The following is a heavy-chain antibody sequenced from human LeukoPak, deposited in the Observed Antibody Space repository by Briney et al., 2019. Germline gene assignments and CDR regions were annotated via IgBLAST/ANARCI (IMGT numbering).Heavy chain of an antibody. J-gene: IGHJ4*02. CDR1: GFIFSSSA. CDR2: ISNNGGYT. D-gene: IGHD2-15*01. V-gene: IGHV3-23*01. Sequence: GGSLRLSCAASGFIFSSSAMSWVRQAPGKGLEWVSAISNNGGYTYYADSVQGRFTISRDNSKSTLCLQMNSLRAEDTAVYYCAKQLGYCSDGSCYFPYWGQGTLVTVSS. CDR3: AKQLGYCSDGSCYFPY.